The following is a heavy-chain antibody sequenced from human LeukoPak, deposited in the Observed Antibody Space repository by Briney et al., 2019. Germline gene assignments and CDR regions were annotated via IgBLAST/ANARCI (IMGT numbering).Heavy chain of an antibody. Sequence: PGRSLRLSCAASGVTFSSYAMHWVRQAPGKGLEWVAVISYDGSNKYYADSVKGRFTISRDSSKNTLYLQMNSLRAEDTAVYYCASGGIADYWGQGTLVTVSS. CDR1: GVTFSSYA. J-gene: IGHJ4*02. CDR2: ISYDGSNK. CDR3: ASGGIADY. D-gene: IGHD6-13*01. V-gene: IGHV3-30-3*01.